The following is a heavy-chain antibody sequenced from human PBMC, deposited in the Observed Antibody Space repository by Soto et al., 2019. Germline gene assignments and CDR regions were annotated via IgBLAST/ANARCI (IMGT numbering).Heavy chain of an antibody. Sequence: QVPLVESGGGVVQPGTSLRLSCATAGFRFSSFGMHWVRQAPGKGLEWVAVIWYDGSDKYYAESVKGRFTISRDDSKNTVYLQMNSLRVEDTAVYFCVRDRDYGWPGEYWGQGTLVTVPS. CDR3: VRDRDYGWPGEY. D-gene: IGHD3-10*01. J-gene: IGHJ4*02. CDR1: GFRFSSFG. V-gene: IGHV3-33*01. CDR2: IWYDGSDK.